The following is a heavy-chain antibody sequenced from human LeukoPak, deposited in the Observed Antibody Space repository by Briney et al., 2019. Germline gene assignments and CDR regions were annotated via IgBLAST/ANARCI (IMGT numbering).Heavy chain of an antibody. CDR3: AKLAKYFYGSETYYFFEH. J-gene: IGHJ4*02. CDR2: LYSGVRT. CDR1: GFSISSNY. V-gene: IGHV3-53*01. Sequence: GGSLRLSCAASGFSISSNYMSWIRQAPGKGLEWVAILYSGVRTEYADSVKGRFTISRYNSKNTLYLQMNSLRVEDTAVYYCAKLAKYFYGSETYYFFEHWGQGTPVTASS. D-gene: IGHD3-10*01.